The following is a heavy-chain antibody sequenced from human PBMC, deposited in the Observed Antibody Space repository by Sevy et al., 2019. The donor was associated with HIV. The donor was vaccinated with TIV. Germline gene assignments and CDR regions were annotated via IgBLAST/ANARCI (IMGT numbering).Heavy chain of an antibody. CDR2: IRFDATIK. CDR1: GFTFSNYG. J-gene: IGHJ6*02. V-gene: IGHV3-30*02. CDR3: AKVLRIVEIPAAIDYYYGMDV. Sequence: GGSLRLSCAASGFTFSNYGMHWVRQAPGKGLEWVAFIRFDATIKYYRDSVKGRLTISRDNSKSTLYLQMNSLRAEDTAVYFCAKVLRIVEIPAAIDYYYGMDVLGQGTTVTVSS. D-gene: IGHD2-2*01.